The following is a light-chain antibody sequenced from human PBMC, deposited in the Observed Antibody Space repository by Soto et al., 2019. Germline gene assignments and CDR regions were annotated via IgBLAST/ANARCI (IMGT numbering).Light chain of an antibody. CDR2: HAS. CDR3: QQLRT. CDR1: QSVTNS. Sequence: TLSLYPRERATLSCRASQSVTNSLAWYQQKPGQAPRLLIYHASNRATGIPARFSGSGSGTDFTLTISSLEPEDFAVYYFQQLRTFGQGPRVDTK. V-gene: IGKV3-11*01. J-gene: IGKJ1*01.